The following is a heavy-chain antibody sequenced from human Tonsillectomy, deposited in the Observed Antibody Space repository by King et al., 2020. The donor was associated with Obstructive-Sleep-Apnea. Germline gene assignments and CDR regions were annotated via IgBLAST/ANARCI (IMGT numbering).Heavy chain of an antibody. D-gene: IGHD3-10*01. CDR3: ARESSVLLWFGELSPFDY. Sequence: QLQESGPGLVKPSETLSLTCTVSGCSISSSSYYWGWIRQPPGKGLEWIGGIYYCGSTYYNPSLKSRVTISVDTSKNHFSLKLSSVTAADTAVYYCARESSVLLWFGELSPFDYWGQGTLVTVSS. CDR2: IYYCGST. CDR1: GCSISSSSYY. V-gene: IGHV4-39*07. J-gene: IGHJ4*02.